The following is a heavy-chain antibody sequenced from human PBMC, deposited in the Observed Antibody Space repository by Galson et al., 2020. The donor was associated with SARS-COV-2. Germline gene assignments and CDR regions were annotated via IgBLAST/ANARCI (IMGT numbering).Heavy chain of an antibody. CDR1: GLTFSSYG. CDR2: ISGRDGST. V-gene: IGHV3-23*01. D-gene: IGHD2-2*02. J-gene: IGHJ1*01. Sequence: RGSLRPSCAASGLTFSSYGMSWVRQAPGKGLEWISAISGRDGSTNYADSVKGRFTISGDNSKNTVYLHMNRLRAEDTAVYYCATRYCSSDRCDNQYFHHWGQGTLVTVSS. CDR3: ATRYCSSDRCDNQYFHH.